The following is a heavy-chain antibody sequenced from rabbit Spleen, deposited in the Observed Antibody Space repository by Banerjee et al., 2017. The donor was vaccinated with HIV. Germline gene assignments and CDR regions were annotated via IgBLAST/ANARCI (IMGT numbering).Heavy chain of an antibody. V-gene: IGHV1S40*01. CDR1: GFDFSSGYD. J-gene: IGHJ3*01. CDR3: ARPGVVSWVYIITRLDL. Sequence: QQLVESGGGLVKPGASLTLTCKASGFDFSSGYDMCWVRQAPGKGLEWIACINIVTGKSVYASWAKGRFTMSRTSSTTVTLQMTSLTAADTATYFCARPGVVSWVYIITRLDLWGQGTLVTVS. CDR2: INIVTGKS. D-gene: IGHD1-1*01.